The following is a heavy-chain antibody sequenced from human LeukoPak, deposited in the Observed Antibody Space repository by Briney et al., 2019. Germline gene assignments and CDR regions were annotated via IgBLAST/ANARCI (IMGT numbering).Heavy chain of an antibody. D-gene: IGHD6-6*01. V-gene: IGHV1-2*02. CDR3: ARGPERGGSSSVWANFDY. Sequence: ASVKVSCKASGYTFAGYYMHWVRQAPGQGLEWMGWINPNSGGTNYAQKFQGRVTMTRDTSISTAYMELSRLRSDDTAVYYCARGPERGGSSSVWANFDYWGQGTLVTVSS. J-gene: IGHJ4*02. CDR2: INPNSGGT. CDR1: GYTFAGYY.